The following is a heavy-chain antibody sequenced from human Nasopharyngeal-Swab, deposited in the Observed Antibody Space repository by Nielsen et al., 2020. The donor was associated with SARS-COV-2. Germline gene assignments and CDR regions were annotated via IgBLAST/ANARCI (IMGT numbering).Heavy chain of an antibody. V-gene: IGHV1-8*01. CDR3: ASNTATRTDFDY. Sequence: ASVKVSCKASGYNFTTYDFNWVRQATGQGLEWMGWMNPNSGNTSYAQKFQGRVTMTRNTSIRTAYMELSSLRSEDTAVYYCASNTATRTDFDYWGQGTLVTVSS. D-gene: IGHD5-18*01. CDR2: MNPNSGNT. CDR1: GYNFTTYD. J-gene: IGHJ4*02.